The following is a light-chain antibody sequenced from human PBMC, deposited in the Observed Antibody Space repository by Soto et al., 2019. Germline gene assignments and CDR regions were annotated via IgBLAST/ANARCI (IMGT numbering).Light chain of an antibody. CDR2: AAS. V-gene: IGKV3-20*01. CDR3: QQYGSSRCT. Sequence: EIVLTQSPDTLSLFPGERATLSCRASQSVSSTYLAWYQQKPGQSPRPLISAASSRATGTPDRFSGSGSGTDFTLTISRLEHEDFAVYYCQQYGSSRCTFGQGTKVEIK. J-gene: IGKJ1*01. CDR1: QSVSSTY.